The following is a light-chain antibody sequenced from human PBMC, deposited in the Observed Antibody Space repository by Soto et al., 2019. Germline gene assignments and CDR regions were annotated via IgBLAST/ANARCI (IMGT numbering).Light chain of an antibody. J-gene: IGKJ1*01. CDR3: QQRSNWQT. CDR2: DAS. V-gene: IGKV3-11*01. CDR1: QSVSSY. Sequence: IVCTQSPATLSLSPAERATLSCRASQSVSSYLAWYQQKPGQAPRLLIYDASNRATGIPARFSGSGSGTDFTLTISSLEPEDFAVYYCQQRSNWQTFGQGTKVDIK.